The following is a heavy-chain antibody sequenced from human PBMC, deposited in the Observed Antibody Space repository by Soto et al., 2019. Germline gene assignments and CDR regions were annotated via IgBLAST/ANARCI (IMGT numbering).Heavy chain of an antibody. CDR3: APSYLFSPDS. CDR2: IYWDDEK. J-gene: IGHJ5*01. D-gene: IGHD1-26*01. V-gene: IGHV2-5*02. Sequence: QITLKESGPTLVKPTQTLTRTCTFSGFSLTTSGVGVGWIRQPPGKALEWLALIYWDDEKRYNPSLKRRLTITKDTTNNPVVLTTTTVDPVDTATYYCAPSYLFSPDSWGQGTLVTASS. CDR1: GFSLTTSGVG.